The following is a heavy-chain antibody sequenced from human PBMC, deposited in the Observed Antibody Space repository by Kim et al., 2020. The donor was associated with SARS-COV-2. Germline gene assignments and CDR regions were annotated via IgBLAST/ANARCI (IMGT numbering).Heavy chain of an antibody. CDR3: ARGAHIVVVTAWGYFDY. V-gene: IGHV1-69*04. D-gene: IGHD2-21*02. Sequence: FQGRVTITADKSTSTAYMELSSLSSEDTAVYYCARGAHIVVVTAWGYFDYWGQGTLVTVSS. J-gene: IGHJ4*02.